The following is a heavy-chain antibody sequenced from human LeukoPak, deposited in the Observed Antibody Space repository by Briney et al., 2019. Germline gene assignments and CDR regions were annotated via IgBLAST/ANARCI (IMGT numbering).Heavy chain of an antibody. J-gene: IGHJ2*01. V-gene: IGHV4-39*01. CDR1: GGSLTSGTYY. CDR2: IYHTRTA. Sequence: SETLSLTCTVSGGSLTSGTYYWDWIRHPPGKGLEWIVSIYHTRTANYNPSLMGRATVSFDTSKNEVSLELRSVTAADTAVYYARGQPSRSQYWWYFDIWGRGTLPTVSS. CDR3: RGQPSRSQYWWYFDI. D-gene: IGHD1-26*01.